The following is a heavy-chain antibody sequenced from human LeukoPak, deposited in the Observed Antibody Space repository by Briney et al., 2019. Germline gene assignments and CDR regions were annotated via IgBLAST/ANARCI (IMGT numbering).Heavy chain of an antibody. CDR3: AKSGVEPSYYDFWSGYFARVYY. CDR1: GFTFSYYS. D-gene: IGHD3-3*01. J-gene: IGHJ4*02. CDR2: TSSSSSTI. Sequence: PGGSLRLSCAASGFTFSYYSMNWVRQAPGKGLEWVSYTSSSSSTIYYADSVKGRFTISRDNAKNSLYLQMNSLRAEDTAVYYCAKSGVEPSYYDFWSGYFARVYYWGQGTLVTVSS. V-gene: IGHV3-48*04.